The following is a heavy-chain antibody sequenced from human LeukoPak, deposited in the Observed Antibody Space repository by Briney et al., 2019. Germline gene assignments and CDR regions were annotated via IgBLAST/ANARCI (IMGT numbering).Heavy chain of an antibody. J-gene: IGHJ4*02. Sequence: SETLSLTCTVSGGSISSSSYYWGWIRQPPGKGLEWIGSIYYSGSTYYNPSLKSRVTISVDTSKNQFSLKLSSVTAADTAVYYCAREGYDSSGYYWEGFDYWGQGTLVTVSS. D-gene: IGHD3-22*01. CDR3: AREGYDSSGYYWEGFDY. CDR1: GGSISSSSYY. CDR2: IYYSGST. V-gene: IGHV4-39*07.